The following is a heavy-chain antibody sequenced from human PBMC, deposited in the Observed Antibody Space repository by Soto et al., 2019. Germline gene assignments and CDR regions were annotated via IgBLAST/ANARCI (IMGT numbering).Heavy chain of an antibody. V-gene: IGHV1-69*13. CDR2: IIPIFGTA. D-gene: IGHD3-22*01. Sequence: GGSVKVSFKACGGPFSSYAISLVRQAPGQGLEWMGGIIPIFGTANYAQKFQGRVTITADESTSTAYMELSSLRSEDTAVYYCARDPYYYDSSGSNFDYWGQGTMVTVSS. CDR3: ARDPYYYDSSGSNFDY. CDR1: GGPFSSYA. J-gene: IGHJ4*02.